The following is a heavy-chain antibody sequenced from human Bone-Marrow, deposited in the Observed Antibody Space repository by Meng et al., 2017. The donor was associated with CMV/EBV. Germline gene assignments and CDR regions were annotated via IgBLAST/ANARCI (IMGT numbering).Heavy chain of an antibody. CDR3: ARNWGSNWYFDL. CDR2: IYSGGNT. Sequence: LSCASSGFPFSSNSMSWVRQSPGKGLEWVSVIYSGGNTYYADSVKGPFTISRDNSKNTLSLQMNSLRAEDTAVYYCARNWGSNWYFDLWGRGTLVTVSS. D-gene: IGHD7-27*01. J-gene: IGHJ2*01. V-gene: IGHV3-53*01. CDR1: GFPFSSNS.